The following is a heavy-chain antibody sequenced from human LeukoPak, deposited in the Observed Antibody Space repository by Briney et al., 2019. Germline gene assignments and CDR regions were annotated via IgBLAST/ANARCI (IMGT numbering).Heavy chain of an antibody. Sequence: PGGSLRLSCAAPGFTLSSYATSWVRQAPGKGLEWVSGINGNGGSSTYYADSVKGRFTISRDNSKNILYLQMNSLRAEDTAVYYCARDLAQHVSYFDLWGQGTLVTVSS. D-gene: IGHD6-6*01. J-gene: IGHJ4*02. CDR3: ARDLAQHVSYFDL. V-gene: IGHV3-23*01. CDR2: INGNGGSST. CDR1: GFTLSSYA.